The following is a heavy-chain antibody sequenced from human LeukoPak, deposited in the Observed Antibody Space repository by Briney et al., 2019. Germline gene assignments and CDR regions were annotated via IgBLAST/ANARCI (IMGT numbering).Heavy chain of an antibody. J-gene: IGHJ4*02. D-gene: IGHD5-18*01. CDR3: ARVDSNGYYFSDY. V-gene: IGHV3-64*01. Sequence: PGGSLRLSCAASGFTFSSYAMHWGRQAPGKGLEYVSTISSNGGSTYYANSVKGRFTISRDNSKNTLYLQMGSLRAEDMAVYYCARVDSNGYYFSDYWGQGTLVTVSS. CDR2: ISSNGGST. CDR1: GFTFSSYA.